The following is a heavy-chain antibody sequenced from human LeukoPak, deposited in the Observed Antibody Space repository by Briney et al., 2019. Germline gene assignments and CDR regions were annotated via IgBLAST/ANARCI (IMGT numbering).Heavy chain of an antibody. CDR3: ARGAPRDRLSGSSPHGDY. J-gene: IGHJ4*02. V-gene: IGHV3-23*01. D-gene: IGHD1-26*01. Sequence: PGGSLRLSCAASGFTFSSYGMSWVRQAPGKGLEWVSAISGSGGSTYYADSVKGRFTISRDNSKNTLYLQMNSLRAEDTAVYYCARGAPRDRLSGSSPHGDYWGQGTLVTVSS. CDR2: ISGSGGST. CDR1: GFTFSSYG.